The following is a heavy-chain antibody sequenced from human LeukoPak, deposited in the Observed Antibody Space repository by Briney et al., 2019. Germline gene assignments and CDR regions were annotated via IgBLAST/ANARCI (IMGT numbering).Heavy chain of an antibody. V-gene: IGHV4-4*02. D-gene: IGHD3-22*01. CDR3: ARDPPYYYDRGDYYYYGMDV. J-gene: IGHJ6*02. Sequence: PSETLSPTCAVSGGSISSSNWWSWVRQPPGKGLEWIGEIYHSGSTNYNPSLKSRVTISVDKSKNQFSLKLSSVTAADTAVYYCARDPPYYYDRGDYYYYGMDVWGQGTTVTVSS. CDR1: GGSISSSNW. CDR2: IYHSGST.